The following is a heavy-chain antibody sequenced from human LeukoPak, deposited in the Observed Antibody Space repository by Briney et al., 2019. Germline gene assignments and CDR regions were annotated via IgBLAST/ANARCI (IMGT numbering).Heavy chain of an antibody. CDR2: INHSGST. CDR1: GGSFSGYY. CDR3: ARGRSTWIQLSY. D-gene: IGHD5-18*01. J-gene: IGHJ4*02. Sequence: SETLSLTCAAYGGSFSGYYWSWIRQPPGKGLEWIGEINHSGSTNYNPSLKSRVTISVDTSKNQFSLKLSSVTAADTAVYYCARGRSTWIQLSYWGQGTLVTVSS. V-gene: IGHV4-34*01.